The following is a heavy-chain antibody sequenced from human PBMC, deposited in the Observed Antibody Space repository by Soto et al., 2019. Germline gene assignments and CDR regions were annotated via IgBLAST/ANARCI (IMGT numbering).Heavy chain of an antibody. CDR2: INPNSGGT. D-gene: IGHD3-16*01. CDR3: SRSRVNYYYIWGYAFDI. J-gene: IGHJ3*02. Sequence: ASVKVSCKASGYTFTGYYMHWVRQAPGQGLEWMGWINPNSGGTNYAQKFQGWVTMTRDTSISTAYMELSRLRSDDTAVYYCSRSRVNYYYIWGYAFDIWGQGTMVTVSS. CDR1: GYTFTGYY. V-gene: IGHV1-2*04.